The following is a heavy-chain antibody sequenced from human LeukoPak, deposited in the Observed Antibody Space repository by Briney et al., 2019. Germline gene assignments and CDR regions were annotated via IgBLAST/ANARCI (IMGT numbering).Heavy chain of an antibody. Sequence: SETLSLTCTVSGGSISSYYWSWIRQPPGKGLEWIGYIYYSGSTNYNPSLKSRVTISVDTSKNQFSLKLSSVTAADTAVYYCARIGHEDYYFDYWGQGTLVTVSA. J-gene: IGHJ4*02. V-gene: IGHV4-59*01. CDR1: GGSISSYY. CDR2: IYYSGST. CDR3: ARIGHEDYYFDY.